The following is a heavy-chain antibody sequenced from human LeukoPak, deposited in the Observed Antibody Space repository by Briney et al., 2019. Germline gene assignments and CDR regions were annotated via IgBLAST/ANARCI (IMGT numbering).Heavy chain of an antibody. Sequence: GASVKVSCKASGYTFTGYYMHWVRQAPGQGLEWMGWINPNSGGTNYAQKFQGRVTMTRDTSISTAYMELSRLRSDDTAVYYCARVRAPSWGSYRYPIDYWGQGTLVTVSS. J-gene: IGHJ4*02. D-gene: IGHD3-16*02. CDR2: INPNSGGT. CDR1: GYTFTGYY. V-gene: IGHV1-2*02. CDR3: ARVRAPSWGSYRYPIDY.